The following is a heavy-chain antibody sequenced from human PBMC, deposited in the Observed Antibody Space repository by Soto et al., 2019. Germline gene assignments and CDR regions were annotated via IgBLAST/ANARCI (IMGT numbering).Heavy chain of an antibody. D-gene: IGHD3-22*01. Sequence: QXQLVQSGAEXKKPGSSVKVSCKASGGTFSSYAIXXVRQAPGQGLEWMGGIIPIFGTANYAQKFQGRVTITADESTSTAYMELSSLRSEDTAVYYCARGWVYYDSSGCFDYWGQGTLVTVSS. CDR1: GGTFSSYA. J-gene: IGHJ4*02. CDR3: ARGWVYYDSSGCFDY. V-gene: IGHV1-69*12. CDR2: IIPIFGTA.